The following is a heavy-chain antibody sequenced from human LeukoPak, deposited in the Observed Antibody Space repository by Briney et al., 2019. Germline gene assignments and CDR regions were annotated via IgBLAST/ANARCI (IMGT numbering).Heavy chain of an antibody. D-gene: IGHD2-15*01. CDR3: ARVVGAAHFDY. J-gene: IGHJ4*02. CDR2: INPSGGST. Sequence: GASAKVSCKASGYTFTSYYMHWVRQAPGQGLEWMGIINPSGGSTSYAQKFQGRVTMTRDMSTSTVFMELSSLRSEDTAVYYCARVVGAAHFDYWGQGTLVTVSS. V-gene: IGHV1-46*01. CDR1: GYTFTSYY.